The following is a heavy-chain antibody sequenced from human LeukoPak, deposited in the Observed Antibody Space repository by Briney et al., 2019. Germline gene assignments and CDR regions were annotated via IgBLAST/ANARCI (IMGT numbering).Heavy chain of an antibody. CDR2: INTDGSIT. CDR1: GFTFSDYW. J-gene: IGHJ6*02. D-gene: IGHD2-8*01. CDR3: AREMVDSDYYYYYGMDV. Sequence: GGSLRLSCAASGFTFSDYWIHWVRHAPGKGLVWVSRINTDGSITNYADSVKGRFSISRDNAKNTLYLQMSSLRAEDTAVYYCAREMVDSDYYYYYGMDVWGQGTTVTVSS. V-gene: IGHV3-74*01.